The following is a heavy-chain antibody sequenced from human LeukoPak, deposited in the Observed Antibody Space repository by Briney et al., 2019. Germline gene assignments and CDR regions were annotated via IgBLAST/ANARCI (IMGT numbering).Heavy chain of an antibody. V-gene: IGHV1-18*01. CDR1: GYTFTSYG. D-gene: IGHD3-3*01. CDR3: ARANYDFWSGYSFDY. J-gene: IGHJ4*02. Sequence: GASAKVSCKASGYTFTSYGISWVRQAPGQGLEWMGWISAYNGNTNYAQKLQGRVTMTTDTSTSTAYMELRSLRSDDTAVYYCARANYDFWSGYSFDYWGQGTLVTVSS. CDR2: ISAYNGNT.